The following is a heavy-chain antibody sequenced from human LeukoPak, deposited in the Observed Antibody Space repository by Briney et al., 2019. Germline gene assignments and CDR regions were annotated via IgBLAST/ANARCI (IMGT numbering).Heavy chain of an antibody. J-gene: IGHJ4*02. D-gene: IGHD2-2*01. V-gene: IGHV3-21*01. CDR2: ISSSSSSYI. Sequence: GGSLRLSCAASGFTFSSYSMNWVRQAPGKGLEWVSSISSSSSSYIYYADSVKGRFTISRDNAKNSLYLQMNSLRAEDTAVYYCARAPYCSSISCYPFDYWGQGTLVTVSS. CDR1: GFTFSSYS. CDR3: ARAPYCSSISCYPFDY.